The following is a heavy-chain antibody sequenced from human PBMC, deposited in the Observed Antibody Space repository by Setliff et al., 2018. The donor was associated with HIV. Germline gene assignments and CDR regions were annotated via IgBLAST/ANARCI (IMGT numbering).Heavy chain of an antibody. V-gene: IGHV4-39*07. D-gene: IGHD5-12*01. J-gene: IGHJ4*02. CDR1: GGSISSSSYY. CDR3: ARVAGYSGSSALDY. CDR2: IYYSGST. Sequence: SETLSLTCTVSGGSISSSSYYWGWIRQPPGKGLEWIGSIYYSGSTNYNPSLKSRVTISVDTSKKQFSLKLSSVTAADTAVYYCARVAGYSGSSALDYWGQGTLVTVSS.